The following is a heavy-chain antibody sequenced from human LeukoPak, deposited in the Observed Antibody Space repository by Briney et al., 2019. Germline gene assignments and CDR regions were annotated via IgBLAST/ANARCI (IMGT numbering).Heavy chain of an antibody. CDR2: INHSGST. CDR3: ARAIAVVPAAMVYYYYGMDV. D-gene: IGHD2-2*01. CDR1: GGSFSGYY. J-gene: IGHJ6*04. V-gene: IGHV4-34*01. Sequence: PSETLSLTCAVYGGSFSGYYWSWIRQPPGKGLEWIGEINHSGSTNYNPSLKSRVTISVDTSKNQFSLKLSSVTAADTAVYYCARAIAVVPAAMVYYYYGMDVWGKGTTVTVSS.